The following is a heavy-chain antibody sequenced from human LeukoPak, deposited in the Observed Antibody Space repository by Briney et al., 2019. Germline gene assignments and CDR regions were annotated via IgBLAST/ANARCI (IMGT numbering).Heavy chain of an antibody. CDR1: GVSISNYY. Sequence: SETLSLTCTVSGVSISNYYWSWIRQPPGKTLEWIGSIYSSGSTYYNPSLKSRVIIIIDTPKNHFSLTLSSVTAADTAVYYCARSDGYGLVGIWGQGTMVTVSS. D-gene: IGHD3-10*01. CDR2: IYSSGST. CDR3: ARSDGYGLVGI. J-gene: IGHJ3*02. V-gene: IGHV4-59*12.